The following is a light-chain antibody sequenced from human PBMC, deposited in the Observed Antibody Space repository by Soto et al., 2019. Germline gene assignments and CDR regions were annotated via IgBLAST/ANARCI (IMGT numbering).Light chain of an antibody. J-gene: IGLJ1*01. CDR3: SSYTGSTPYV. V-gene: IGLV2-14*01. CDR1: SSDVGGFNS. Sequence: QSVLTQPASVSGSPGQSITISCTGTSSDVGGFNSVSWYQQYPGKAPKLTIYDVRNRPSGVSNRFSGSKSGNTASLTISGLQAEDEADYYCSSYTGSTPYVFGTGTRSPS. CDR2: DVR.